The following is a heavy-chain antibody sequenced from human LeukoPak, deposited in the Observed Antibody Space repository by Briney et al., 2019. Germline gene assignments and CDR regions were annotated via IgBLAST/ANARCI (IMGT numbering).Heavy chain of an antibody. CDR1: GGSFSGYY. Sequence: SETLSLTCAVYGGSFSGYYWSWIRQPPGKGLEWIGEINHSGSTNYNPSLKSRVTISVDTSKNQFSLKLSSVTAADTAVYYCAGIAAAYYYFDYWGQGTLVTASS. D-gene: IGHD6-13*01. J-gene: IGHJ4*02. V-gene: IGHV4-34*01. CDR3: AGIAAAYYYFDY. CDR2: INHSGST.